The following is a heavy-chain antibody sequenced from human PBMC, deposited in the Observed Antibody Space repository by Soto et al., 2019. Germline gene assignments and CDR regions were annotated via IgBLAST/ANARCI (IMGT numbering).Heavy chain of an antibody. V-gene: IGHV3-33*01. CDR1: GFMFSNHG. CDR3: VRGDNWNDEASDY. D-gene: IGHD1-1*01. CDR2: IWSDGNNR. J-gene: IGHJ4*02. Sequence: QVQLVESGGGVVQPGRSLRLSCAASGFMFSNHGMHWVRQAPGKGLEWVAVIWSDGNNRYYADSVKGRFTISRDNSKNTVYLQMSRLRVEDTAVYYCVRGDNWNDEASDYWGQGTLVTVSS.